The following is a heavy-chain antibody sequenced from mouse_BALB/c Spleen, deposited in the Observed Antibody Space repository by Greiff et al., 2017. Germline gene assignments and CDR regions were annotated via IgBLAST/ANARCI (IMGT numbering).Heavy chain of an antibody. CDR3: ARDQDPYAMDY. V-gene: IGHV5-6-3*01. CDR1: GFTFSSYG. J-gene: IGHJ4*01. D-gene: IGHD3-2*02. Sequence: EVQGVESGGGLVQPGGSLKLSCAASGFTFSSYGMPWVRQTPDKRLELVATINSNGGSTYYPDSVKGRFTISRDNAKNTLYLQMSSLKSEDTAMYYCARDQDPYAMDYWGQGTSVTVSS. CDR2: INSNGGST.